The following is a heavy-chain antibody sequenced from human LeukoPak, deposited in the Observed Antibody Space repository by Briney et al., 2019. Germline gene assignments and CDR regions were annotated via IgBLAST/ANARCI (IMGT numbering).Heavy chain of an antibody. D-gene: IGHD5-18*01. Sequence: ASVKVSCKASGYTFTSYDINWVRQATGQGLEWMGWMNPNSGNTGYAQKFQGRVTMTRNTSISTAYMELSSLRSEDTAVYYCARDNGGTAMAYYYYYIDVWGKGTTVTISS. CDR2: MNPNSGNT. CDR3: ARDNGGTAMAYYYYYIDV. J-gene: IGHJ6*03. V-gene: IGHV1-8*01. CDR1: GYTFTSYD.